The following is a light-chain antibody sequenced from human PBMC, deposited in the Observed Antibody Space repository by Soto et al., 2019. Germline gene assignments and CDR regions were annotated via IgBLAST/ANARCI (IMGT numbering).Light chain of an antibody. CDR3: LRYGDSPPAYT. CDR1: QSVSSRN. J-gene: IGKJ2*01. Sequence: EIVLTQSPGTVSLSPGERATLSCRASQSVSSRNLAWYRQKPGQAPSLLIFGASNRATGIPDRFSGSGSGTHFTLTISTLEPEDCAVYYGLRYGDSPPAYTFGQGTKLEIK. CDR2: GAS. V-gene: IGKV3-20*01.